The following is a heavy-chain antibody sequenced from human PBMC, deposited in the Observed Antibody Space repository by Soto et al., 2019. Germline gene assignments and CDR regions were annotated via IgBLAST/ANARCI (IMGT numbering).Heavy chain of an antibody. CDR1: GFTFSSYS. Sequence: LRHSFAASGFTFSSYSMHRFRQVPGKGLEWVAVISYDGSNKYYADSVKGRFTISRDNSKNTLSLQVNSLRAADSAVYFCAREPYLPKARNDFWGQGTLVTVSS. V-gene: IGHV3-30-3*01. CDR3: AREPYLPKARNDF. J-gene: IGHJ4*02. CDR2: ISYDGSNK.